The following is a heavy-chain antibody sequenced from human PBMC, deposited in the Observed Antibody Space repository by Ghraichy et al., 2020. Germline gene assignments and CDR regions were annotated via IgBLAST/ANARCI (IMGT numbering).Heavy chain of an antibody. Sequence: GGSLRLSCAASGFTVSSYSMNWVRQAPGKGLGWVSYISSSSSTIYYADSVKGRFTISRDNAKNSLYLQMNSLRDEDTAVYYCARVHDFWSGYPFDYWGQGTLVTVSS. D-gene: IGHD3-3*01. CDR2: ISSSSSTI. CDR1: GFTVSSYS. J-gene: IGHJ4*02. CDR3: ARVHDFWSGYPFDY. V-gene: IGHV3-48*02.